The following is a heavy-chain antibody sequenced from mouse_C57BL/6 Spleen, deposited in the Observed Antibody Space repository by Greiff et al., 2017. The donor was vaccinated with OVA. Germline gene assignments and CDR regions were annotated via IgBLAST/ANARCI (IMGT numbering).Heavy chain of an antibody. CDR1: GYSFTGYY. J-gene: IGHJ2*01. CDR3: ARRDLYYFDY. Sequence: VQLKESGPELVKPGASVKISCKASGYSFTGYYMNWVKQSPEKSLEWIGEINPSTGGTTYNQKFKAKATLTVDKSSSTAYMQLKSLTSEDSAVYYCARRDLYYFDYWGQGTTLTVSS. V-gene: IGHV1-42*01. CDR2: INPSTGGT. D-gene: IGHD3-3*01.